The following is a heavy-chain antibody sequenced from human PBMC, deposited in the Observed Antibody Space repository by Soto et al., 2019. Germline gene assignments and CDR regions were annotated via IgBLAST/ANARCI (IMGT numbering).Heavy chain of an antibody. D-gene: IGHD3-3*01. Sequence: GGSLRLSCAASGFIFSSYGMHWVRQAPGKGLEWVTFISYDEYNKYYADSVKGRFTVSRDNSKDTLYLQMNSPTTDDTAIYYCAKKLEGGRGMDVWGQGTSVTVSS. CDR3: AKKLEGGRGMDV. V-gene: IGHV3-30*18. J-gene: IGHJ6*02. CDR1: GFIFSSYG. CDR2: ISYDEYNK.